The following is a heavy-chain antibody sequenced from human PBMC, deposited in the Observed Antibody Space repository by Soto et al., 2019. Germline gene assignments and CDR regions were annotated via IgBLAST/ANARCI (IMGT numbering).Heavy chain of an antibody. Sequence: PVGSLRLSCAASGFTFSSYSMNWVRQAPGKGLEWVSSISSSSSYIYYAGSVKGRFTISRDNAKNSLYLQMNSLRAGDTAVYYCARGYITIFWSGSNAFDIWGQGTMVTVSS. CDR3: ARGYITIFWSGSNAFDI. V-gene: IGHV3-21*01. CDR1: GFTFSSYS. D-gene: IGHD3-3*01. CDR2: ISSSSSYI. J-gene: IGHJ3*02.